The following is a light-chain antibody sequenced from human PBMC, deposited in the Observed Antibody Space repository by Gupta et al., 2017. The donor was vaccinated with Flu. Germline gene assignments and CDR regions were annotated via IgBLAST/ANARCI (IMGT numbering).Light chain of an antibody. J-gene: IGLJ2*01. CDR3: SSYRSNILV. Sequence: QSALTHPASVSGSPGQSITTSCTGTSSDVGGYNYVSWYQQHPGKAPKLMIYEVTKRPSGVSNRFSGSKSGNTASLTVSGLQPEDEADYYCSSYRSNILVFGGGTKLTVL. V-gene: IGLV2-14*01. CDR1: SSDVGGYNY. CDR2: EVT.